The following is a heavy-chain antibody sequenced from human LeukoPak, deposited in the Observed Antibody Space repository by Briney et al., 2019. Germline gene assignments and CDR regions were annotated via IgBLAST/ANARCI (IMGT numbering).Heavy chain of an antibody. CDR2: INPYSGAT. Sequence: GASVKVSCKASGYTFTDYYVHWVRQAPGQGLEWMGWINPYSGATSYAQKFQGRVTMTRDTSISTAYMDLSRLRSDDTAVYYCARDSTERVRYFDGPGGSWGQGTLVTVSS. CDR1: GYTFTDYY. J-gene: IGHJ5*02. CDR3: ARDSTERVRYFDGPGGS. D-gene: IGHD3-9*01. V-gene: IGHV1-2*02.